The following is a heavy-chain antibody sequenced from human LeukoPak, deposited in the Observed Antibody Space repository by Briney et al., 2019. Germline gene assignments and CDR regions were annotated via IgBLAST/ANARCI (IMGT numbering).Heavy chain of an antibody. CDR1: GYTFTSYG. J-gene: IGHJ4*02. Sequence: ASVKVSCKASGYTFTSYGISWVRQAPGQGLEWMGWISAYNGNTNYAQKLQGRVTMTTDTSTSTAYMELRSLRSDDTAVYYRARVVFNCSSTSCSPGFDYWGQGTLVTVSS. CDR3: ARVVFNCSSTSCSPGFDY. D-gene: IGHD2-2*01. V-gene: IGHV1-18*01. CDR2: ISAYNGNT.